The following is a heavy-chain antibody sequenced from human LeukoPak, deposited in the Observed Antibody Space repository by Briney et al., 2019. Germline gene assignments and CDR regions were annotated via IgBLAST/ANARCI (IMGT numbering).Heavy chain of an antibody. J-gene: IGHJ6*03. CDR2: INHSGST. V-gene: IGHV4-34*01. D-gene: IGHD5-12*01. Sequence: SETLSLTCAAYGGSFSGYYWSWIRQPPGKGLEWIGEINHSGSTNYNPSLKSRVTISVDTSKNQFSLKLSSVTAADTAVYYCARYSGYPLYYYYYYMDVWGKGTTVTVSS. CDR3: ARYSGYPLYYYYYYMDV. CDR1: GGSFSGYY.